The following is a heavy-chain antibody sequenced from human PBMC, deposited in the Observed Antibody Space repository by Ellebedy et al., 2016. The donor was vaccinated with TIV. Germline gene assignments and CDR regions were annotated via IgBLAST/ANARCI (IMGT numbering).Heavy chain of an antibody. V-gene: IGHV4-39*01. D-gene: IGHD3-3*01. CDR2: IYYSGST. CDR1: GGSISSSSYY. Sequence: SETLSLTCTVSGGSISSSSYYWGWIRQPPGKGLERIGSIYYSGSTYYNPSLKSRVTISVDTSKNQFSLKLSSVTAADTAVYYCARADTFWSGYCFDLWGRGTLVTVSS. CDR3: ARADTFWSGYCFDL. J-gene: IGHJ2*01.